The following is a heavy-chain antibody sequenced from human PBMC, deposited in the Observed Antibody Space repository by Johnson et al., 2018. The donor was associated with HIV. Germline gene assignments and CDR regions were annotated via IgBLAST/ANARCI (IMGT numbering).Heavy chain of an antibody. CDR3: ARGLGLLLRLGAFDI. CDR1: GFTFRSYA. V-gene: IGHV3-30*19. D-gene: IGHD3-22*01. CDR2: ISYDGSNK. Sequence: QVQLVESGGGVVQPGRSLRLSCAASGFTFRSYAMHWVRQAPGKGLEWVAVISYDGSNKYYADSVKGRFTISRDNSKNTLYLQMNSLRAEDTAVYYCARGLGLLLRLGAFDIWGQGTMVTVSS. J-gene: IGHJ3*02.